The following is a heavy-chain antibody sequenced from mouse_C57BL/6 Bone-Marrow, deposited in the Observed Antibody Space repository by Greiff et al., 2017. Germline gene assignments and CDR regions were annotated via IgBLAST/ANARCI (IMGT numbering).Heavy chain of an antibody. D-gene: IGHD4-1*01. J-gene: IGHJ2*01. CDR1: GYTFTSYW. Sequence: QVQLQQPGAELVMPGASVKLSCKASGYTFTSYWMHWVKQRPGQGLEWIGEIDPSDSYTNYNQKFKGKSTLTVDKSSSTAYMQLSSLTSEDSAVYYCARRRGTGTGYFDYWGQGTTLTVSS. CDR2: IDPSDSYT. V-gene: IGHV1-69*01. CDR3: ARRRGTGTGYFDY.